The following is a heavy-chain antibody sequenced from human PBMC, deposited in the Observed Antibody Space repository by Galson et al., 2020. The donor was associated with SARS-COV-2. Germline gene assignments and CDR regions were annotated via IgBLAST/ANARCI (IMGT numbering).Heavy chain of an antibody. CDR2: ISYDGSNK. CDR1: GFTFSSYG. CDR3: AKERGIAAAGPSDY. Sequence: GESLKISCAASGFTFSSYGMHWVRQAPGKGLEWVAVISYDGSNKYYADSVKGRFTISRDNSKNTLYLQMNSLRAEDTAVYYCAKERGIAAAGPSDYWGQGTLVTVSS. V-gene: IGHV3-30*18. D-gene: IGHD6-13*01. J-gene: IGHJ4*02.